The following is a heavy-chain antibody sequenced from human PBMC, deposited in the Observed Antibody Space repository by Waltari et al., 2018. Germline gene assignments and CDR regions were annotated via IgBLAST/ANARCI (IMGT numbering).Heavy chain of an antibody. CDR1: GYSISSGYY. D-gene: IGHD3-22*01. J-gene: IGHJ4*02. CDR3: ARGPANPFKGYDSPPPPPDY. CDR2: IYHSGST. V-gene: IGHV4-38-2*01. Sequence: QVQLQESGPGLVKPSETLSLTCAVSGYSISSGYYWGWIRQPPGKGLEWIGSIYHSGSTYYTPSRKSRVTISVDTSKNQFSRKLSSVTAADTAVYYCARGPANPFKGYDSPPPPPDYWGQGTLVTVSS.